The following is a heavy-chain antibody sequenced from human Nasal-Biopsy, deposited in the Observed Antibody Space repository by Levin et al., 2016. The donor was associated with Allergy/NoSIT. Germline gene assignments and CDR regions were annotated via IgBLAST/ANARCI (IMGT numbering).Heavy chain of an antibody. CDR2: ISAYNGNT. V-gene: IGHV1-18*01. D-gene: IGHD2-15*01. CDR1: GYTFTDYA. J-gene: IGHJ5*02. Sequence: ASVKVSCKASGYTFTDYAVSWVRQAPGQGLEWMGWISAYNGNTHYAQNFQGRVTMTTDTSTSTAYMELRSLRSDDTAVYYCARDVGYCRGGSCYGNWFGPWGQGTLVTVSS. CDR3: ARDVGYCRGGSCYGNWFGP.